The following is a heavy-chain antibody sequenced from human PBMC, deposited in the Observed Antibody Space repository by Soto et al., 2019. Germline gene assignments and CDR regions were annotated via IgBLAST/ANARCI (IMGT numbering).Heavy chain of an antibody. J-gene: IGHJ4*02. V-gene: IGHV1-8*01. Sequence: ASVKVSCKASGYTFSTYDINWVRQAAGQGLEWMGWMNPRNGDAGYAQRFQGRIIMSRDTSINTAYMELRSLRSEDTALYYCARVLRRANDPVKDFDIWGRGALVTVAS. CDR2: MNPRNGDA. CDR1: GYTFSTYD. D-gene: IGHD3-9*01. CDR3: ARVLRRANDPVKDFDI.